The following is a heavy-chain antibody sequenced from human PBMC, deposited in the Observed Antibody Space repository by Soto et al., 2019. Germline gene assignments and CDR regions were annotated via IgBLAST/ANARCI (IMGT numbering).Heavy chain of an antibody. CDR2: INHSGST. D-gene: IGHD3-22*01. V-gene: IGHV4-34*01. Sequence: SDTLSLTCAVYGGSFRGYYWTLIRQPQGTMLEWIGEINHSGSTNYNPSLKSRVAISVDTSKNQFSLTLSSVTAADTAVYYCARSPDISGYCPRRYYYGMDVWGQGTTVTVSS. CDR1: GGSFRGYY. CDR3: ARSPDISGYCPRRYYYGMDV. J-gene: IGHJ6*02.